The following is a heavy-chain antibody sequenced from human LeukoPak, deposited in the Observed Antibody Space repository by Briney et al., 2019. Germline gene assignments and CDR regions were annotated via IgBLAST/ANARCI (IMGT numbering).Heavy chain of an antibody. J-gene: IGHJ4*02. D-gene: IGHD1-26*01. CDR1: GFTLSNYW. CDR3: ARTRYRLWSDY. V-gene: IGHV3-7*01. Sequence: GGSLRLSCVAASGFTLSNYWMNWVRQVPGKGLEWVANIKQDGSEKYYVDSVKGRFTISRDNAKNSLYLQMNSLRAEDTAVYYCARTRYRLWSDYWGQGTLVTVSS. CDR2: IKQDGSEK.